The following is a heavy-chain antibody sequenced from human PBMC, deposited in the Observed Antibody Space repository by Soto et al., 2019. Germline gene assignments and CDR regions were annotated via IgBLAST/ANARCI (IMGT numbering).Heavy chain of an antibody. CDR1: GDSVSSNSAA. CDR2: TYYRSKWYN. Sequence: QSQTLSLTCAISGDSVSSNSAAWNWIRQSPSRGLEWLGRTYYRSKWYNDYAVSVKSRITINPDTSKNQFSLQLSSVTPEDTAVYYCARAVGAVGVVVVAPDAFDIWGQGTMVTVSS. J-gene: IGHJ3*02. V-gene: IGHV6-1*01. D-gene: IGHD2-15*01. CDR3: ARAVGAVGVVVVAPDAFDI.